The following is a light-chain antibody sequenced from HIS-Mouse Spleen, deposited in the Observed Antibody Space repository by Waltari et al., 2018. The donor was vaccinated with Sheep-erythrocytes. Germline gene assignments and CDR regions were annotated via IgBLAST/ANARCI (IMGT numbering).Light chain of an antibody. Sequence: SYELTQPPSVSVSPGQTASITCSGDKLGDKYACWYQQKPGQSPVLVIYQDSKRPSGIPDRFSGSKSGTSATLGITGLQTGDEADYYCGTWDSSLSAGRVFGGGTKLTVL. CDR1: KLGDKY. V-gene: IGLV3-1*01. CDR3: GTWDSSLSAGRV. J-gene: IGLJ3*02. CDR2: QDS.